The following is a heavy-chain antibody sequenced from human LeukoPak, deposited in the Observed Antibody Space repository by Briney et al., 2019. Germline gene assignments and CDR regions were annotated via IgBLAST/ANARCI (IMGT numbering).Heavy chain of an antibody. CDR1: GYTFTCYY. CDR2: INPNSGGT. D-gene: IGHD2-2*01. CDR3: ARDKKGYCSSTSCLNLDY. V-gene: IGHV1-2*02. J-gene: IGHJ4*02. Sequence: GASVKVSCKASGYTFTCYYMHWVRQAPGQGLEWMGWINPNSGGTNYAQKFQDRVTMTRDTSISTAYMELSRLRSDDTAVYYCARDKKGYCSSTSCLNLDYWGQGTLVTVSS.